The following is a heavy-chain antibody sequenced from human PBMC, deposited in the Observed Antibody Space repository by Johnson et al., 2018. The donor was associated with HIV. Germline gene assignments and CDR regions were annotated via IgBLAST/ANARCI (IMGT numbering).Heavy chain of an antibody. CDR3: ARGSTMRVSAFDL. CDR2: IYSGGST. V-gene: IGHV3-NL1*01. J-gene: IGHJ3*01. Sequence: QEQLVESGGGVVQPGGSLRLSCAASGFTFSSYGMHWVRQAPGKGLEWVSVIYSGGSTYYADSVKGRFTISRDNAKNTLYLQMNSLRTEDTAVYYCARGSTMRVSAFDLWGQGTMVTVSS. D-gene: IGHD3-22*01. CDR1: GFTFSSYG.